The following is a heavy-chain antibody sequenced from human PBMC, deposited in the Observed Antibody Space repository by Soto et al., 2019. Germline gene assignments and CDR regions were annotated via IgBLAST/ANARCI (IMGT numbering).Heavy chain of an antibody. J-gene: IGHJ4*02. CDR2: ISYDGSNK. Sequence: AGGSLRLSCAASGFTFSSYGMHWVRQAPGKGLEWVAVISYDGSNKYYADSVKGRFTISRDNSKNTLYLQMNSLRAEDTAVYYCAKDKDSFALDYWGQGTLVTVSS. V-gene: IGHV3-30*18. CDR3: AKDKDSFALDY. CDR1: GFTFSSYG. D-gene: IGHD2-15*01.